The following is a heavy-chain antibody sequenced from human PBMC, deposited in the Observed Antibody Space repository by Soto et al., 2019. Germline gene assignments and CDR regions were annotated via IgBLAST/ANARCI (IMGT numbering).Heavy chain of an antibody. CDR1: GFTFSNYA. CDR3: AKGPTAGYSSTWHGNY. V-gene: IGHV3-23*01. CDR2: ISGSGDYT. D-gene: IGHD6-13*01. J-gene: IGHJ4*02. Sequence: GGSLRLSCAASGFTFSNYAMSWVRQAPGKGLEWVSTISGSGDYTYYADSVKGRFTISRDNRKNTLSLQMNSLRAEDTAVYYCAKGPTAGYSSTWHGNYWGQGTLVTVSS.